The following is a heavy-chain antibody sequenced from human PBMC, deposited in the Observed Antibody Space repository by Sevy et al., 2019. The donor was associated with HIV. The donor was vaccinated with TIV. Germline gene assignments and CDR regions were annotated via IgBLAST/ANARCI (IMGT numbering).Heavy chain of an antibody. CDR3: SKGGSGTGWFDP. CDR2: IRSKAAGGTT. V-gene: IGHV3-49*03. J-gene: IGHJ5*02. D-gene: IGHD3-10*01. CDR1: GFNFGDYP. Sequence: GGSLRLSCRASGFNFGDYPMSWFRQAPGKGLAWVGFIRSKAAGGTTQYAASVKGRFTISGDDSESIAYLQMNSLKIEETAVYYCSKGGSGTGWFDPWGQGTLVTVS.